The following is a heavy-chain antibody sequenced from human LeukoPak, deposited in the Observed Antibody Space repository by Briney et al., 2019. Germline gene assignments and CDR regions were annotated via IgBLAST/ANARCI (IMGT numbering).Heavy chain of an antibody. Sequence: QSGGSLRLSCAASGFTVSSNYMSWVRQAPGKGLEWVSVIYSGGSTYYADSVKGRFTISRDNSKNTLYLQMNSLRAEDTAMYFCVRDVGAVRGEVYFDYWGQGTLVTVSS. CDR3: VRDVGAVRGEVYFDY. CDR1: GFTVSSNY. D-gene: IGHD3-10*01. V-gene: IGHV3-66*01. CDR2: IYSGGST. J-gene: IGHJ4*02.